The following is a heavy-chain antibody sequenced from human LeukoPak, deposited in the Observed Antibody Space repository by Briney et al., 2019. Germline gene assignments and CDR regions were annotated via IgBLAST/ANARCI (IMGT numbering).Heavy chain of an antibody. CDR2: IYYSGST. CDR1: GGSISSGSYY. J-gene: IGHJ6*03. CDR3: ARVIGGITMVRGVMSHYYYMDV. Sequence: PSETLSLTCTVSGGSISSGSYYWSWIRQPAGKGLEWIGYIYYSGSTNYNPSLKSRVTISVDTSKNQFSLKLSSVTAADTAVYYCARVIGGITMVRGVMSHYYYMDVWGKGTTVTVSS. D-gene: IGHD3-10*01. V-gene: IGHV4-61*10.